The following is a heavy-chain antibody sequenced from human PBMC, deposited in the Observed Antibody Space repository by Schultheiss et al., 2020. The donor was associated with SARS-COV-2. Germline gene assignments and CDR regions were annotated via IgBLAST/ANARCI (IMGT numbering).Heavy chain of an antibody. CDR1: GFTVSSNE. CDR2: ISGGST. D-gene: IGHD5-18*01. J-gene: IGHJ4*02. Sequence: GSLRLSCAASGFTVSSNEMSWVRQAPGKGLEWVSSISGGSTYYADSRKGRFTISRDNSKNTLHLQMNSLRAEDTAVYYCARGGGGYSYALDYWGQGALVTVSS. V-gene: IGHV3-38-3*01. CDR3: ARGGGGYSYALDY.